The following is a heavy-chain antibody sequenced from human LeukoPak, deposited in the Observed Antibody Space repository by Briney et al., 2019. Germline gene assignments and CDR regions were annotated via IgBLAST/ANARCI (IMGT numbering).Heavy chain of an antibody. V-gene: IGHV1-18*01. CDR1: GYTFTSYG. Sequence: ASVKVSCKASGYTFTSYGISWVRQAPGQGLEWMGWISAYNGNTNYAQKLQSRVTMTEDTSTDAAYMELSSLRSEDTAVYYCATPIGRISDIFDYWGQGTLVTVSS. CDR3: ATPIGRISDIFDY. CDR2: ISAYNGNT. D-gene: IGHD2-21*01. J-gene: IGHJ4*02.